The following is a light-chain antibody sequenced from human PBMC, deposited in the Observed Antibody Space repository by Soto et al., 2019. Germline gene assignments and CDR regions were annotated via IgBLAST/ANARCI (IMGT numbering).Light chain of an antibody. Sequence: EIVMTQSPVTLSESPGERATLSCRASQNVSSNFAWYQQKPGQSPRLLITGASTRATGIPARFRGSGSGTEFTLTISSLQSEDFAVYYCQQYNNWPLTFGQGTKVEIK. J-gene: IGKJ1*01. V-gene: IGKV3D-15*01. CDR2: GAS. CDR1: QNVSSN. CDR3: QQYNNWPLT.